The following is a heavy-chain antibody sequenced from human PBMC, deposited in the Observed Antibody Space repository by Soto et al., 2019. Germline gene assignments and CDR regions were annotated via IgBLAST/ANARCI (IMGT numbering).Heavy chain of an antibody. J-gene: IGHJ3*02. Sequence: AGGSLRLSCAVSGFICSSYDMSWVRQAPGKGLEWVSTILVGGSTHYEDSVKGRFTISRDTSKNTVYLQMNSLTAGDTAVYYCAKATATGGGAFEIYGPGTMVTVSS. V-gene: IGHV3-23*01. CDR1: GFICSSYD. CDR2: ILVGGST. CDR3: AKATATGGGAFEI. D-gene: IGHD2-8*02.